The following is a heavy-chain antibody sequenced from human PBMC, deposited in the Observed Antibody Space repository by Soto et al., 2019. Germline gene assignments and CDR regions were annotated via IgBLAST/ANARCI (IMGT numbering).Heavy chain of an antibody. J-gene: IGHJ4*02. CDR1: GFSLSPSGVA. CDR2: IYWNGIE. Sequence: QITLKESGPPLVNPTQTLTLTCTFSGFSLSPSGVAVGWIRQPPGKALEWLALIYWNGIERYSPSLKSRLTITKDTSKNQVVLTMTNMDPVDTATYFCAHGDPLDFHYWGQGTLVTVSP. D-gene: IGHD3-10*01. CDR3: AHGDPLDFHY. V-gene: IGHV2-5*01.